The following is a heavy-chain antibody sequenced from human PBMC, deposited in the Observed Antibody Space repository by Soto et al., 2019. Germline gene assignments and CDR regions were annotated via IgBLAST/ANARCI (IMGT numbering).Heavy chain of an antibody. Sequence: QVQLVQSGAEVKKPGSSVKVSCKASGGTFSSYAISWVRQAPGQGLEWMGGIIPIFGTANYAQKFQGRVTITADESTSKTYMELSSLRSEATAMYYCASEWELLYPCDSPRYFAYWGQGTLVTVSS. V-gene: IGHV1-69*01. CDR2: IIPIFGTA. D-gene: IGHD1-26*01. CDR3: ASEWELLYPCDSPRYFAY. CDR1: GGTFSSYA. J-gene: IGHJ4*02.